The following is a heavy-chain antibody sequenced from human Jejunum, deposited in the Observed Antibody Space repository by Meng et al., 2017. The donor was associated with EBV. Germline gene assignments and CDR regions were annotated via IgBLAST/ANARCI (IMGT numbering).Heavy chain of an antibody. Sequence: EVQLLESGGGLVQPGGSLRLFCVAFGFTFSIYAMTWVRQAPGKGLEWLSVINDVGINTHYADSVKGRFTISRDNSKNTLYLQMNSLRAEDTAVYYCAPRLFQIPTGAPFAEYFQHWGQGTLVTVSS. CDR2: INDVGINT. V-gene: IGHV3-23*03. D-gene: IGHD1-1*01. CDR1: GFTFSIYA. CDR3: APRLFQIPTGAPFAEYFQH. J-gene: IGHJ1*01.